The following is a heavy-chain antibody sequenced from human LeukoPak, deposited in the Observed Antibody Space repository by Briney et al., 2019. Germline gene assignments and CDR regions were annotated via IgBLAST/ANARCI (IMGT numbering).Heavy chain of an antibody. Sequence: GASVKVSCKASGYTFDIYNVYWVRQATGKGLEWMGWMNPRTGFAGYAQKFQDRVNMTRNTFITTAYMELTSPRSEDTAVYFCARGGIRDSNNVNYLYMDVWGKGTTVIVSS. D-gene: IGHD4-11*01. CDR2: MNPRTGFA. V-gene: IGHV1-8*01. CDR1: GYTFDIYN. J-gene: IGHJ6*04. CDR3: ARGGIRDSNNVNYLYMDV.